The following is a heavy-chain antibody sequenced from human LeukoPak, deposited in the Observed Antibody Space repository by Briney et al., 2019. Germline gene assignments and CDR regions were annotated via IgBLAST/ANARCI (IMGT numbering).Heavy chain of an antibody. Sequence: SETLSLTCSVSGGSISSYYWSWIRQSPGKGLEWIGYIFSSGSTNYNPSLKSRVTISVDTSKNQFSLTLTSVTAADTAVYYCARGHYDLNTWGQGTLVTVSS. J-gene: IGHJ4*02. CDR2: IFSSGST. CDR3: ARGHYDLNT. V-gene: IGHV4-59*08. CDR1: GGSISSYY. D-gene: IGHD3-3*01.